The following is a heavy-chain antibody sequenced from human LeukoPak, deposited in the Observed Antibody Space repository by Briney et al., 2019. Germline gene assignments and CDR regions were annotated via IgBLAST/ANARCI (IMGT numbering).Heavy chain of an antibody. CDR1: GFTFSSYA. D-gene: IGHD6-13*01. CDR3: RAAISAAVDFDY. CDR2: ISGSGGST. V-gene: IGHV3-23*01. J-gene: IGHJ4*02. Sequence: GGSLRLSCAASGFTFSSYAMSWVRQAPGKGLEWVSAISGSGGSTYYADSVKGRFTISRDNSKNTLYLQMNSLRAEDTALYYCRAAISAAVDFDYWGQGTLVTVSS.